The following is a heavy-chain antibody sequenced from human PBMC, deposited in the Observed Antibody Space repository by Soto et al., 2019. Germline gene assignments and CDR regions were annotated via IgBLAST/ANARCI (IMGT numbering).Heavy chain of an antibody. V-gene: IGHV4-30-4*01. CDR2: IYYSGST. CDR1: GGSVNIGTYY. CDR3: ARLNGYCVSTNCHGYYGMDV. D-gene: IGHD2-2*03. J-gene: IGHJ6*02. Sequence: PSETLSLTCTVPGGSVNIGTYYWSWIRQPPGKGLEWIGYIYYSGSTYYNPSLKSRVTISVDTSKNQFSLRLSSVTAADTAVYYCARLNGYCVSTNCHGYYGMDVWGQGTTVTVSS.